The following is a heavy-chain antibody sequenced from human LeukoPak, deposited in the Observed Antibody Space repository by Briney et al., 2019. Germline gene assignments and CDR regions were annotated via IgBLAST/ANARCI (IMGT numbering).Heavy chain of an antibody. J-gene: IGHJ4*02. CDR2: TYTGGNS. D-gene: IGHD3-9*01. Sequence: GGSLRLSCAASGFTVSSIHMVWVRQAPGKGLEWVSVTYTGGNSYYADSVKGRFIISRDISKNTLYLQMNSLRAEDTAVYYCASLRYDILTGYCDYWGQGTLVTVSS. CDR1: GFTVSSIH. CDR3: ASLRYDILTGYCDY. V-gene: IGHV3-53*01.